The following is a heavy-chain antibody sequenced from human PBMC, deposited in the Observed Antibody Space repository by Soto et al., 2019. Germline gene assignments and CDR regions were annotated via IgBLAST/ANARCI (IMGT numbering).Heavy chain of an antibody. CDR3: ARGLRRQLLNWFDT. Sequence: TLSLTCTVSGGSISSYYWSWIRQPPGKGLEWIGYIYYIGSTNYNPSLKSRVTISVDTSKNQFSLKLSSVAAADTAVYYCARGLRRQLLNWFDTWGQGTLVTVS. CDR1: GGSISSYY. CDR2: IYYIGST. V-gene: IGHV4-59*01. D-gene: IGHD2-2*01. J-gene: IGHJ5*02.